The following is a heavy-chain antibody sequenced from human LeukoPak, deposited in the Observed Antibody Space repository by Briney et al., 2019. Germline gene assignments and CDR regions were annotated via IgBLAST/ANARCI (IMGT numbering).Heavy chain of an antibody. CDR2: ISGSGANT. Sequence: GGSLRLSCAASGLTFSSYAMSWVRQAPGKGLEWVSVISGSGANTYYADSVKGRFTIFRDNSKNTLYLQMNSLRAEDTAVYYCAKPPYYCSGGTCSYFDFWGQGTPVTVSS. V-gene: IGHV3-23*01. CDR1: GLTFSSYA. CDR3: AKPPYYCSGGTCSYFDF. D-gene: IGHD2-15*01. J-gene: IGHJ4*02.